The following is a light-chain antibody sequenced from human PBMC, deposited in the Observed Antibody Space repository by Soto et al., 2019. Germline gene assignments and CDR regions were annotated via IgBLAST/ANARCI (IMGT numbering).Light chain of an antibody. CDR1: QSVSNNY. V-gene: IGKV3-20*01. CDR3: QQYGGSPRT. J-gene: IGKJ1*01. Sequence: EIVLTQSPGTLSLSPGERATLSCRASQSVSNNYLAWYQQKPGQAPRLLIYGASSRATGIPDRFSGSGSGKEFTLTTSRLEPEDLAVFYCQQYGGSPRTFGQGTRVEIK. CDR2: GAS.